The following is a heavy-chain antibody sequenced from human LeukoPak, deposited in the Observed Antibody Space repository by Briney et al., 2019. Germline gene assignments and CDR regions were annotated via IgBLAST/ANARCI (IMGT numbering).Heavy chain of an antibody. CDR2: IKQDGSEK. CDR1: GFTFSNYW. D-gene: IGHD3-22*01. J-gene: IGHJ4*02. Sequence: GGSLRLSCAASGFTFSNYWMSWVRRAPGKGLRGVAKIKQDGSEKYYVDSVKGRFTISRDNAKNSLYLQMNSLRAEDTAVYYCARDLYRIVVVPHYFDFWGQGTLVTVSS. V-gene: IGHV3-7*01. CDR3: ARDLYRIVVVPHYFDF.